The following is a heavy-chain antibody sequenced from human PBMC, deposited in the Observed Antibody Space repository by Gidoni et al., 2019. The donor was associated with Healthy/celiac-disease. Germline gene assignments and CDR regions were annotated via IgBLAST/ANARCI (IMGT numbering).Heavy chain of an antibody. V-gene: IGHV3-30*02. J-gene: IGHJ6*03. D-gene: IGHD3-3*01. CDR2: IRYDGSNK. CDR1: GFTFSSYG. Sequence: QVQLVESGGGVVQPGGSLRLSCAASGFTFSSYGMHWVRQAPGKGLEWVAFIRYDGSNKYYADFVKGRFTISRDNSKNTLYLQMNSLRAEDTAVYYCATPLHDFWSGPGKKYMDVWGKGTTVTVSS. CDR3: ATPLHDFWSGPGKKYMDV.